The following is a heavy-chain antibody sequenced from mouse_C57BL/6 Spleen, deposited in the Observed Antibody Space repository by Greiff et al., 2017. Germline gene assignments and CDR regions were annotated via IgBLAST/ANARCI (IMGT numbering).Heavy chain of an antibody. CDR1: GYAFSSSW. Sequence: VQLVESGPELVKPGASVKISCKASGYAFSSSWMNWVKQRPGKGLEWIGRIYPGDGDTNYNGKFKGKATLTADKSSSTAYMQLSSLTSEDSAVYFCARSGRDWYFDVWGTGTTVTVSS. D-gene: IGHD4-1*01. CDR2: IYPGDGDT. CDR3: ARSGRDWYFDV. V-gene: IGHV1-82*01. J-gene: IGHJ1*03.